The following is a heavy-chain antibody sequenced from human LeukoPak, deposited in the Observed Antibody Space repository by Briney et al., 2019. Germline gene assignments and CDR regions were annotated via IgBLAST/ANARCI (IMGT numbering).Heavy chain of an antibody. Sequence: ASVKVSCKASGYTFTGYYLHWVRQAPGQGLEWMGWMEPNSGDTNYAQKFQGRVTMTRDPSISTAYMELSSLRSDDTAVYYCARRSSSSWTWFDPWGQGTLVTVSS. V-gene: IGHV1-2*02. CDR3: ARRSSSSWTWFDP. J-gene: IGHJ5*02. CDR2: MEPNSGDT. D-gene: IGHD6-6*01. CDR1: GYTFTGYY.